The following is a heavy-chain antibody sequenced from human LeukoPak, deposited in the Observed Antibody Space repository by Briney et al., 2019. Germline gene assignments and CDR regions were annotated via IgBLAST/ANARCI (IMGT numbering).Heavy chain of an antibody. CDR1: GFTFSSYG. J-gene: IGHJ6*03. V-gene: IGHV3-30*02. Sequence: GGSLRLSCAASGFTFSSYGMHWVRQAPGKGLEWVAFIRYDGSNKYYADSVKGRFTISRDNSKNTLYLQMTSLRAEDTAVYYCAKDGGGYYPSYYYYMDVWGKGTTVTISS. CDR2: IRYDGSNK. D-gene: IGHD3-22*01. CDR3: AKDGGGYYPSYYYYMDV.